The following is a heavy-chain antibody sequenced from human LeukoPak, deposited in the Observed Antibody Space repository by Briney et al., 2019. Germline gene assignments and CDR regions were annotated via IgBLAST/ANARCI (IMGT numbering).Heavy chain of an antibody. CDR1: GGSISSYY. D-gene: IGHD3-3*01. V-gene: IGHV4-59*08. Sequence: SETLSLTCTVSGGSISSYYWSWIRQPPGKGLEWIGYIYYSGSTNYNPSLKSRVTISVDTSKNQFSLKLSSVTAADTAVYYCARQCTYDFWSGYYDPPNWFDPWGQGALVTVSS. CDR3: ARQCTYDFWSGYYDPPNWFDP. J-gene: IGHJ5*02. CDR2: IYYSGST.